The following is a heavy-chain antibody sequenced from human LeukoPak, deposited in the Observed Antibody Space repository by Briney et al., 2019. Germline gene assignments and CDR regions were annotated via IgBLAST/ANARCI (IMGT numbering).Heavy chain of an antibody. J-gene: IGHJ4*02. Sequence: PSETLSLTCTVSGGSISSYYWSWIRQPAGKGLEWIGRIYTSGSTNYNPSLKSRVTVSVDTSKNQFSLKLRSLTAADTAIYYCARSKLGNLDYWGQGTLVTVSS. D-gene: IGHD1-14*01. V-gene: IGHV4-4*07. CDR3: ARSKLGNLDY. CDR1: GGSISSYY. CDR2: IYTSGST.